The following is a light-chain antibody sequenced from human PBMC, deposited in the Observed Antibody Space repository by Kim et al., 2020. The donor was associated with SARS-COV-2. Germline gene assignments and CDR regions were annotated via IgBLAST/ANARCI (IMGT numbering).Light chain of an antibody. CDR3: QQYNSYSPYT. CDR2: DAS. CDR1: QSISRW. V-gene: IGKV1-5*01. Sequence: ASVGDTVTITCRASQSISRWLAWYQQKLGKAPKLLIYDASTLESGVTSRFSGSGSGTEFTLTITSLQPDDFATYYCQQYNSYSPYTFGQGPSWRSN. J-gene: IGKJ2*01.